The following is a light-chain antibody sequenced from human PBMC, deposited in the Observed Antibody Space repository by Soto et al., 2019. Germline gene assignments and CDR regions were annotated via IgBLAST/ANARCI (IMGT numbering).Light chain of an antibody. CDR2: KAS. CDR3: QQYNRYPLT. CDR1: QSISSW. J-gene: IGKJ4*01. Sequence: DIPMTQSPSTLSASVGDRVTITCRASQSISSWLAWYQQKPGKAPNLLIYKASSLESGVPSRVSGSGSGTEFTLTISSRQPDDCATYYCQQYNRYPLTFGGGTKVESK. V-gene: IGKV1-5*03.